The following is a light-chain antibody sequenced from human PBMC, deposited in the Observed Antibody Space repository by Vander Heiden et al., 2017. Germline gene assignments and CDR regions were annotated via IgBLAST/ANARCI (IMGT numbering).Light chain of an antibody. V-gene: IGLV3-1*01. CDR1: KLGDKY. CDR3: QAWDSSTVV. CDR2: QDS. Sequence: SSALTQPPSVSVSPAPTASLPCSGDKLGDKYASWYQQTPCQSPVLVIFQDSKRTSGDTGRCAGYKSGNTATLTISGTQAGDEDDYDCQAWDSSTVVFGGGTKLTVL. J-gene: IGLJ2*01.